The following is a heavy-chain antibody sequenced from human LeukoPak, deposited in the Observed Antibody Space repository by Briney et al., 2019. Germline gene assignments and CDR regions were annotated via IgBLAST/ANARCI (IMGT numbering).Heavy chain of an antibody. CDR2: ISSSSRYI. D-gene: IGHD6-19*01. V-gene: IGHV3-21*01. Sequence: GGSLRLSCAASGFTFSSYSMNWVRQAPGKGLEWVSCISSSSRYIYYADSVKGRFTISRDNAKNSLYLQMNSLRAEDTAVYYCASYGSGWPFDAWGQGTLVTVSS. J-gene: IGHJ4*02. CDR1: GFTFSSYS. CDR3: ASYGSGWPFDA.